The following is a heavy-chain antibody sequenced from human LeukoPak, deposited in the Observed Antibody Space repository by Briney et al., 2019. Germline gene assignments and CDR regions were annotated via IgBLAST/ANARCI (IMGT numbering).Heavy chain of an antibody. J-gene: IGHJ4*02. CDR3: ARDVGFAHY. CDR2: IYTSGIT. CDR1: GGSISGYY. Sequence: PSETLSLTCTVSGGSISGYYWSWIRQPAGKGLEWIGRIYTSGITNYNPSPKSRVTMSLDTSKNQFSLKLSSVIAADTAMYYYARDVGFAHYWGQGTLVTVSS. D-gene: IGHD2-21*01. V-gene: IGHV4-4*07.